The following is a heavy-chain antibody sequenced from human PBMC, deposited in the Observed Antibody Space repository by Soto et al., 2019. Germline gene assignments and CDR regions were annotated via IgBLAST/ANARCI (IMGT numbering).Heavy chain of an antibody. CDR2: ISSSSSYI. CDR3: ARDAKTFVTGDSAIYYYGMDV. J-gene: IGHJ6*02. V-gene: IGHV3-21*01. D-gene: IGHD4-17*01. CDR1: GFTFSSYS. Sequence: EVQLVESGGGLVKPGGSLRLSCAASGFTFSSYSMNWVRQAPGKGLEWVSSISSSSSYIYYADSVKGRFTISRDNAKNSLYLQMNSLRAEDTAVYYCARDAKTFVTGDSAIYYYGMDVWGQGTTVTVSS.